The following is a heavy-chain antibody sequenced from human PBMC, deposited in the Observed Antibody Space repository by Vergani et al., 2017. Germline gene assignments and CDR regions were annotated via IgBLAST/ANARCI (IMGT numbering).Heavy chain of an antibody. D-gene: IGHD2-2*02. V-gene: IGHV3-23*01. CDR2: ISGSGGST. J-gene: IGHJ6*02. CDR1: GFTFSSYA. CDR3: ARDYCSSTSCYTRPLDYYGMDV. Sequence: EVQLLESGGGLVQPGGSLRLSCAASGFTFSSYAMSWVRQAPGKGLEWVSAISGSGGSTYYADSVKGRFTIARDNSKNTLYLQMNSLRAEDTAVYYCARDYCSSTSCYTRPLDYYGMDVWGQGTTVTVSS.